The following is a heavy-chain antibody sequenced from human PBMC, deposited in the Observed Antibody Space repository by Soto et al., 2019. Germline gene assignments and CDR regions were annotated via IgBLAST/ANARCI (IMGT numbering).Heavy chain of an antibody. D-gene: IGHD5-12*01. Sequence: EVQLVESGGGLVKPGGSLRRSGAASGFTFSSYSMNWVRQAPGKVLEWVSSISSSSSYIYYADSVKGRFTISRDNAKNSLYLQMNSLRAEDTAVYYCARDWLGYFDYWGQGTLVTVSS. J-gene: IGHJ4*02. CDR2: ISSSSSYI. CDR1: GFTFSSYS. V-gene: IGHV3-21*01. CDR3: ARDWLGYFDY.